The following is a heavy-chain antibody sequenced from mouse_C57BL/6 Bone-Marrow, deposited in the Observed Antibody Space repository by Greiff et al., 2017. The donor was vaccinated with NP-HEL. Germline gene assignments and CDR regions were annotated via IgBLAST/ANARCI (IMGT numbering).Heavy chain of an antibody. CDR3: ARERELLRGSAMDY. Sequence: QVQLQQPGAELVRPGSSVTLSCKASGYTFTSYWMDWVKQRPGQGLEWIGNIYPSDSETHYNQKFKDQATLTVDKSSSTAYMQLSSLTSEDSAVYYCARERELLRGSAMDYWGQGTSVTVSS. D-gene: IGHD1-1*01. J-gene: IGHJ4*01. CDR1: GYTFTSYW. CDR2: IYPSDSET. V-gene: IGHV1-61*01.